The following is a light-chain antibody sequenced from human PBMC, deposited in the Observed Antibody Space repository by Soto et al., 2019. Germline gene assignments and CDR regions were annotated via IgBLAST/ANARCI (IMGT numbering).Light chain of an antibody. CDR1: QSITGW. CDR2: KAS. CDR3: QQYSPYSPWR. Sequence: DIQMTQSPSTLSASVGDRVTITCRASQSITGWLAWFQQKPGKAPKLLISKASSLQSGVPSRFSGSGSGTEFTLTISSLQPDDFATYYCQQYSPYSPWRSGQGTKVDIK. V-gene: IGKV1-5*03. J-gene: IGKJ1*01.